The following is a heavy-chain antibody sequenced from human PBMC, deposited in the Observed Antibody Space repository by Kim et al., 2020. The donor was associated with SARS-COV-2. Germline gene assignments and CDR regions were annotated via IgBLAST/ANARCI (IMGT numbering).Heavy chain of an antibody. CDR2: ISWNGDTL. J-gene: IGHJ3*02. CDR1: GFTFDDYA. Sequence: GGSLRLSCAASGFTFDDYAMHWVRQVPGKGLEWVSGISWNGDTLGYADSVRGRFTISRDNAKNSLYLLMNSLRAEDTAFYYCAKGDSSSYSYDAFDIWGQGTMVTVSS. D-gene: IGHD3-22*01. CDR3: AKGDSSSYSYDAFDI. V-gene: IGHV3-9*01.